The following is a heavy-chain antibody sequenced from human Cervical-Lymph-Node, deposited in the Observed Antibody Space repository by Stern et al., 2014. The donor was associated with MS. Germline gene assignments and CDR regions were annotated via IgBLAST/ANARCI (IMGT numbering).Heavy chain of an antibody. J-gene: IGHJ4*02. D-gene: IGHD2-8*01. V-gene: IGHV1-2*06. CDR2: INPNGGAI. CDR3: AKEGRPRPGLGVD. Sequence: VQLVESGAEVKKPGASVRVSCTASGYTFTAYYMHWVRQAPGQGLEWMGRINPNGGAIYYPQKFQGRITMTRDTSISTVYMDLSRLTSDDTAIYYCAKEGRPRPGLGVDWGQGTLVTVSS. CDR1: GYTFTAYY.